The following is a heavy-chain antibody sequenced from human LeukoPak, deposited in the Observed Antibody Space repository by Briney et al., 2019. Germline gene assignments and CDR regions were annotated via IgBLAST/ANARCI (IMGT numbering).Heavy chain of an antibody. V-gene: IGHV3-7*01. CDR2: IKQDGSEK. Sequence: GGSLRLSCAASGFSFSSYWMHWVRQAPGKGLEWVANIKQDGSEKYYVDSVKGRFTISRDNAKNSLYLQMNSLRAEDTAVYHCARAEDHYGSGSYLDYWGQGTLVTVSS. CDR1: GFSFSSYW. J-gene: IGHJ4*02. D-gene: IGHD3-10*01. CDR3: ARAEDHYGSGSYLDY.